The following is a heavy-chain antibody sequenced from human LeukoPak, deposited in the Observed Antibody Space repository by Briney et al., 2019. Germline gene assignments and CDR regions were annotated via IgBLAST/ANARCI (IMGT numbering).Heavy chain of an antibody. V-gene: IGHV3-21*01. CDR3: AHDGDLDAFDI. D-gene: IGHD4-17*01. J-gene: IGHJ3*02. CDR2: ISSSSSYI. Sequence: PGGSLRLSCAASGFTFSSYSMNWVRQAPGKGLKWVSSISSSSSYIYYADSVKGRFTISRDNAKNSLYLQMNSLRAEDTAVYYCAHDGDLDAFDIWGQGTMVTVSS. CDR1: GFTFSSYS.